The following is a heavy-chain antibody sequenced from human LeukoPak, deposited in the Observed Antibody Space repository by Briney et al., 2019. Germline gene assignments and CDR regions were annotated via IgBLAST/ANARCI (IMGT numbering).Heavy chain of an antibody. CDR2: INPNSGGT. CDR1: GYAFTVFH. CDR3: ARGPHWDPHFDY. Sequence: ASVKVSCKASGYAFTVFHIHWVRQAPGQGPEWMAWINPNSGGTKYAQKFQGRVTMTRDTSISTAYMELSRLRSDDTAVYYCARGPHWDPHFDYWGQGTLVTVSS. D-gene: IGHD7-27*01. J-gene: IGHJ4*02. V-gene: IGHV1-2*02.